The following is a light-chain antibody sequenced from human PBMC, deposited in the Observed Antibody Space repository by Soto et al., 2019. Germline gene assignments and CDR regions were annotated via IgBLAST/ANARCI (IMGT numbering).Light chain of an antibody. V-gene: IGKV1-17*01. Sequence: DIQMTQSPSSLSASVGDTVTITCRASQDIINDLAWYQQKPGKAPQRLIHAASSLQGGVPSRFSGSGSGTEFTLTISSLQTEDFATYYCLQHNTYPLTFGGGTKVEIK. CDR3: LQHNTYPLT. CDR1: QDIIND. CDR2: AAS. J-gene: IGKJ4*01.